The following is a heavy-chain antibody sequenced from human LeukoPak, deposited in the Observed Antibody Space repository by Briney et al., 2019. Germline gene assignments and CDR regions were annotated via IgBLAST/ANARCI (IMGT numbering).Heavy chain of an antibody. Sequence: EASVKFSCKASGYTFSGYYMHWVRQARGQGLEWMGWINPNSGGTNYAQKFQGRVTMTRDTSISTAYMELSRLRSDDTAVYYCARRDCSSTSCSWFDPWGQGTLVTVSS. J-gene: IGHJ5*02. V-gene: IGHV1-2*02. D-gene: IGHD2-2*01. CDR2: INPNSGGT. CDR3: ARRDCSSTSCSWFDP. CDR1: GYTFSGYY.